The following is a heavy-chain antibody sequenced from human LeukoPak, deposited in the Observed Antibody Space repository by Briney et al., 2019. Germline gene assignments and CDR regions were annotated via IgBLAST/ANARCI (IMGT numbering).Heavy chain of an antibody. V-gene: IGHV4-34*01. Sequence: SETLSLACAVYGGSFSGYYWSWIRQPPGKGLEWIGEINHSGSTNYNPSLKSRVTISVDTSKNQFSLKLSSVTAADTAVYYCARHPQYSAYYYFDYWGQGTLVTVSS. J-gene: IGHJ4*02. D-gene: IGHD6-25*01. CDR2: INHSGST. CDR1: GGSFSGYY. CDR3: ARHPQYSAYYYFDY.